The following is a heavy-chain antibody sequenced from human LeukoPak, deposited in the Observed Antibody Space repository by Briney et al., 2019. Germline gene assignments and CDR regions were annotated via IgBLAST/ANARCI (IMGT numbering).Heavy chain of an antibody. Sequence: GGSLRLSCAASGFTFRGSAVHWVRQASGKGLEWVGHIRRKADRHATAYAESVQGRVTISRDDSNNTEYLHMNSLKIEGAAVYFCSRQLYSSAWYEENWGQGTLVTVSS. CDR1: GFTFRGSA. D-gene: IGHD6-19*01. J-gene: IGHJ4*02. CDR3: SRQLYSSAWYEEN. CDR2: IRRKADRHAT. V-gene: IGHV3-73*01.